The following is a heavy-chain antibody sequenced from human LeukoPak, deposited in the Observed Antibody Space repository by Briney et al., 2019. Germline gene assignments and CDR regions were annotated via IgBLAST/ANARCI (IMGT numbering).Heavy chain of an antibody. CDR2: ISGSGGST. D-gene: IGHD2-21*01. CDR1: GFTFSSYA. CDR3: AKFLPTHIVVANYYFDY. V-gene: IGHV3-23*01. Sequence: PGGSLRLSSAASGFTFSSYAMSWVRQAPGKGLEWVSAISGSGGSTYYADSVKGRFTISRDNSKNTLYLQINSLRAEDTAVYYCAKFLPTHIVVANYYFDYWGQGTLVTVSS. J-gene: IGHJ4*02.